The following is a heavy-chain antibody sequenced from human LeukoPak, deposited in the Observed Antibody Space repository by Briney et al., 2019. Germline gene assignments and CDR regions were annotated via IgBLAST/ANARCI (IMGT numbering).Heavy chain of an antibody. D-gene: IGHD3-10*01. Sequence: ASVKVSCKASGGTFSAYAITWVRQAPGQGLEWMGGTIPIFNTENYTQKFQGRVTITADKSTSTAYMELNSLRPEDTAVYYCARGPYGSGTYPGLLYYYPYMDVWGQGTTVTASS. CDR1: GGTFSAYA. J-gene: IGHJ6*03. CDR2: TIPIFNTE. V-gene: IGHV1-69*06. CDR3: ARGPYGSGTYPGLLYYYPYMDV.